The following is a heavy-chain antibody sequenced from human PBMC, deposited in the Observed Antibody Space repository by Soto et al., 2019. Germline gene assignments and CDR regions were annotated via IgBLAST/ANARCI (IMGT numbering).Heavy chain of an antibody. CDR3: ARDLDSRDGYNYLNWFAL. D-gene: IGHD5-12*01. J-gene: IGHJ5*02. Sequence: SQTLSLTCAISGDSVSSNSAAWNWIRQSPSRGLEWLGRTYYRSKWYNDYAVSVKSRITINPDTSKNQFSLQLNSVTPEDTAVYYCARDLDSRDGYNYLNWFALWGQRTPVTVSS. CDR2: TYYRSKWYN. V-gene: IGHV6-1*01. CDR1: GDSVSSNSAA.